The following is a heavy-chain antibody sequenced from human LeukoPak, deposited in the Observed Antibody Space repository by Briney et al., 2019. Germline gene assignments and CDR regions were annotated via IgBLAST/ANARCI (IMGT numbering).Heavy chain of an antibody. V-gene: IGHV3-48*01. CDR1: GFPFIEYS. Sequence: GGSLRLSCTASGFPFIEYSMNWVRQAPGKGLEWISYVGIDSGNTKYADSVRGRFTISADKAKNSLYLQMNSLRVEDTAVYYCARDHNYAFDNWGQGTLVSVAS. D-gene: IGHD1-1*01. CDR3: ARDHNYAFDN. J-gene: IGHJ4*02. CDR2: VGIDSGNT.